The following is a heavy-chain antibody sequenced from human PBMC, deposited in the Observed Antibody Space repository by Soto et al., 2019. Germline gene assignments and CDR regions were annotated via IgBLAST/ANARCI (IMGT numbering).Heavy chain of an antibody. CDR1: GESFSGYY. J-gene: IGHJ5*02. CDR2: INHSGTT. CDR3: ARGPPFYNWFDP. Sequence: SETLSLTCAVYGESFSGYYWNWIRQPPGKGLEWIGKINHSGTTNYNPSLKSRVTISVDTSKSQFSLNLYSVTAAHTAVYYCARGPPFYNWFDPWHQGTLVTVSS. V-gene: IGHV4-34*01.